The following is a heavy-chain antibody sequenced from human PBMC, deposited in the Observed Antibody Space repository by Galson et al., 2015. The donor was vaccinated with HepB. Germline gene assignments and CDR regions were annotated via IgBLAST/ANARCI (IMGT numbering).Heavy chain of an antibody. CDR1: GASITSRSHF. J-gene: IGHJ4*02. CDR2: IYYGGST. Sequence: ETLSLTCTVSGASITSRSHFWGWIRQPPGKGLEWIVSIYYGGSTYYNPSLKSRLTISVDTSKNQFSLKLNSVTAADTAVYYCATPQDYGDYELGFWGQGTLVTVSS. D-gene: IGHD4-17*01. CDR3: ATPQDYGDYELGF. V-gene: IGHV4-39*01.